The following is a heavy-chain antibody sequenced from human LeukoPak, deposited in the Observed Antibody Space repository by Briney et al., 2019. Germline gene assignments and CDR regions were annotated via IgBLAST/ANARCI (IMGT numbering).Heavy chain of an antibody. J-gene: IGHJ4*02. D-gene: IGHD4-17*01. CDR3: AKNGAAVTSTFDY. V-gene: IGHV3-66*01. Sequence: GGSLRLSCAASGFTVSRKYMSWVRQAPGKGLEWVSVIYSGGSTYYADSVKGRFTSSRDNSKNTLYLQMNSLRAEDTAVYYCAKNGAAVTSTFDYWGQGTLVTVSS. CDR2: IYSGGST. CDR1: GFTVSRKY.